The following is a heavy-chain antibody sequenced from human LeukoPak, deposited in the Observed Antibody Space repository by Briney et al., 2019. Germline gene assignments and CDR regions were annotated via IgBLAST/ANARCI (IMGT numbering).Heavy chain of an antibody. CDR3: TTASDYSGSYLDY. CDR1: GFTFSNAW. J-gene: IGHJ4*02. V-gene: IGHV3-15*01. D-gene: IGHD1-26*01. CDR2: IKSKTDVGTT. Sequence: PGGSLRLSCAASGFTFSNAWMSWVRQAPGKGLEWVGRIKSKTDVGTTDYAAPVKGRFTISRDDSKNTLYLQMNSLKTEDTAVYYCTTASDYSGSYLDYWGQGTLVTVSS.